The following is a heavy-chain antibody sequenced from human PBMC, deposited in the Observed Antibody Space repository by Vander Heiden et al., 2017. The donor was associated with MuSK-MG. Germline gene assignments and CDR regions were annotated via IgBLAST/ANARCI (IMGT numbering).Heavy chain of an antibody. D-gene: IGHD3-10*01. CDR1: GFTCSDYY. CDR2: ISSSSSYT. V-gene: IGHV3-11*06. Sequence: QVQLVESGGGLVKPGGSLRLSGAASGFTCSDYYMSWIRQAPGKGLEWVSYISSSSSYTNYADSVKGRFTISRDNAKNSLYLKMNSLRAEDTAVYYCARANYYGSGSYYYFDYWGQGTLVTVSS. J-gene: IGHJ4*02. CDR3: ARANYYGSGSYYYFDY.